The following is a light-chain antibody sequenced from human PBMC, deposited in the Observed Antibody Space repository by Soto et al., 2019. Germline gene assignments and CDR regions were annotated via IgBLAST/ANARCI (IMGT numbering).Light chain of an antibody. CDR3: QSFDSRMNGVV. CDR1: ASNIGADYA. J-gene: IGLJ2*01. V-gene: IGLV1-40*01. Sequence: QSVLTQPPSVSGAPGQRVTISCAGSASNIGADYAIHWYQQLPGTAPKLLIFGNNNRPSGVPDRFSGSKSDTSASLAITGLQADDEADYYCQSFDSRMNGVVFGGGTKLPVL. CDR2: GNN.